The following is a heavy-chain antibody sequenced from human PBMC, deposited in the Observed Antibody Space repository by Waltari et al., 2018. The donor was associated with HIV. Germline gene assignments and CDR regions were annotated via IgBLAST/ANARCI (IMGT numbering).Heavy chain of an antibody. V-gene: IGHV1-18*01. CDR3: ARINCTSVSCYASLDY. Sequence: QVQLVQYGAEVKKPGASVKVSCKASGYTFTSYGISCVRQAPGQGLEWMGWVSAYNGNTNYAQKLQGRVTMTTDTSTSTAYMELRSLRSDDTAVYYCARINCTSVSCYASLDYWGQGTLVTVSP. J-gene: IGHJ4*02. CDR2: VSAYNGNT. D-gene: IGHD2-2*01. CDR1: GYTFTSYG.